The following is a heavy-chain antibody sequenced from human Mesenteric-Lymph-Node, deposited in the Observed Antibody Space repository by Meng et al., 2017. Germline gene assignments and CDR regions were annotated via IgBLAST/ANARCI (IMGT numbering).Heavy chain of an antibody. CDR2: ISHNGST. J-gene: IGHJ4*02. Sequence: QVQLQQRGAGLLKTTESLSLTCAVYGGSLSDYCCHWIRQPPGKGLEWIGEISHNGSTNYNPSLKSRVTISLDNLKNHLSLKLSSVTAADTAMYYCARHEHYFDFWGQGTLVTVSS. CDR3: ARHEHYFDF. CDR1: GGSLSDYC. V-gene: IGHV4-34*02.